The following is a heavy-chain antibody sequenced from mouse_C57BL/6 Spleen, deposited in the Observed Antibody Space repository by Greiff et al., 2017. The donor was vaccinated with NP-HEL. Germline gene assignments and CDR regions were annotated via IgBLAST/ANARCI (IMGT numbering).Heavy chain of an antibody. J-gene: IGHJ2*01. V-gene: IGHV5-4*01. CDR1: GFTFSSYA. Sequence: EVQRVESGGGLVKPGGSLKLSCAASGFTFSSYAMSWVRQTPEKRLEWVATISDGGSYTYYPDNVKGRFTISRDNAKNNLYLQMSHLKSEDTAMYYCARDSHYGSSYDYWGQGTTLTVSS. CDR2: ISDGGSYT. D-gene: IGHD1-1*01. CDR3: ARDSHYGSSYDY.